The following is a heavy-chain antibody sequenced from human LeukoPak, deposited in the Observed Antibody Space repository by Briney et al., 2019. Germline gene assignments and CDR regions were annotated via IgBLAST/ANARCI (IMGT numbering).Heavy chain of an antibody. CDR3: ARSYGGDYQDAFDI. D-gene: IGHD4-17*01. J-gene: IGHJ3*02. CDR2: INHSGST. Sequence: SETLSLTCAVYGGSFSGYYWSWIRQPPGKGLEWIGEINHSGSTNYNPSLKSRVTISVDTSKNQFSLKLSSVTAADTAVYYCARSYGGDYQDAFDIWGQGTMVTVSP. V-gene: IGHV4-34*01. CDR1: GGSFSGYY.